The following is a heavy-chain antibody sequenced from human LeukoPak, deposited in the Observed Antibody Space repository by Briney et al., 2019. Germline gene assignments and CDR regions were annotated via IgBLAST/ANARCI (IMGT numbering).Heavy chain of an antibody. Sequence: SETLSLTRAVYGGSFSGYYRSWIRQPPGKGLEWIGEINHSGSTNYNPSLKSRVTISVDTSKNQFSLKLSSVTAADTAVYYCARWEGGSYYDFDYGGQGTLVSVSS. CDR3: ARWEGGSYYDFDY. J-gene: IGHJ4*02. CDR1: GGSFSGYY. V-gene: IGHV4-34*01. D-gene: IGHD1-26*01. CDR2: INHSGST.